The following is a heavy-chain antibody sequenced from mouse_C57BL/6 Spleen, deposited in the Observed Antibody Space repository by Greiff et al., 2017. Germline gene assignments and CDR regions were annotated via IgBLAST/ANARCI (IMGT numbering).Heavy chain of an antibody. CDR3: TRWGGLRRDWYFDV. V-gene: IGHV1-15*01. J-gene: IGHJ1*03. CDR1: GYTFTDYE. CDR2: IDPETGGT. D-gene: IGHD2-2*01. Sequence: QVQLQQSGAELVRPGASVTLSCKASGYTFTDYEMHWVKQTPVHGLEWIGAIDPETGGTAYNQKFKGKAILTADKSSSTAYMELRSLTSEDSAVYYCTRWGGLRRDWYFDVWGTGTTVTVSS.